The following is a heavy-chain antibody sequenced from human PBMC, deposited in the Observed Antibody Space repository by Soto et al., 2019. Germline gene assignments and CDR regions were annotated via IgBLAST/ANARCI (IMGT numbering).Heavy chain of an antibody. CDR1: GYTFTSYG. CDR3: AREGGWVGAAGIARGSTDY. V-gene: IGHV1-18*01. J-gene: IGHJ4*02. D-gene: IGHD6-13*01. CDR2: ISASNGNT. Sequence: QVQLVQSGAEVKKPGASVKVSCKASGYTFTSYGISWVRQAPGKGLEGMGWISASNGNTNYAQKLQGRVTMTTDTSTSTAYRELRSLRSDDTAVYYCAREGGWVGAAGIARGSTDYWGQVTLVTVSS.